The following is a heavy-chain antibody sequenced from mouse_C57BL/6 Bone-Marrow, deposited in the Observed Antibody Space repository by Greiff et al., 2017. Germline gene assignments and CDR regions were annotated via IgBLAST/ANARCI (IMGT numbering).Heavy chain of an antibody. CDR1: GYSFTGYY. Sequence: VHVKQSGPELVKPGASVKISCKASGYSFTGYYMNWVKQSPEKSLEWIGEINPSTGGTTYNQKFKAKATLTVDKSSSTAYMQLKSLTSEDSAVYYCARSGYYGAWFAYWGQGTLVTVSA. D-gene: IGHD1-2*01. V-gene: IGHV1-42*01. J-gene: IGHJ3*01. CDR3: ARSGYYGAWFAY. CDR2: INPSTGGT.